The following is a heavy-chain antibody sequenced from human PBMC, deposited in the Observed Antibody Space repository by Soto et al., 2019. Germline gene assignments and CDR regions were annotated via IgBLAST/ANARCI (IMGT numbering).Heavy chain of an antibody. CDR2: IYYSGST. Sequence: TLSLTCTVSGGSISSGGYYWSWIRQHPGKGLEWIGYIYYSGSTYYNPSLKSRVTISVDTSKNQFSLKLSSVTAADTAVYYCAREAGGCSGGSCYRASSNWFDPWGQGTLVTVSS. D-gene: IGHD2-15*01. CDR1: GGSISSGGYY. V-gene: IGHV4-31*03. CDR3: AREAGGCSGGSCYRASSNWFDP. J-gene: IGHJ5*02.